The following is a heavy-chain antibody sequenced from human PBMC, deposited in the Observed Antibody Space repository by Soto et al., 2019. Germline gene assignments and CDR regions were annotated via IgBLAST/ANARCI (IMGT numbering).Heavy chain of an antibody. J-gene: IGHJ6*02. CDR3: ASYREQLVLYGMDV. Sequence: QVQLVQSGAEVKKPGASVKVSCKASGYTFTSYVISWVRQAPGQGLEWMGWVSAYNGNTNYAQKLQGRVTMTTDTSTSTAYMELRSLRSDDTAVYYCASYREQLVLYGMDVWGQGTTVTVSS. CDR2: VSAYNGNT. V-gene: IGHV1-18*01. D-gene: IGHD6-13*01. CDR1: GYTFTSYV.